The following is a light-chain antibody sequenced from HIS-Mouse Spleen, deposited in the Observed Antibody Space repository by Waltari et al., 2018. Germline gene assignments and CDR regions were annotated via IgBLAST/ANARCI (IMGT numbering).Light chain of an antibody. CDR3: YSTGSSGNHRV. CDR2: EDS. Sequence: SYELTQPPSVSVSPGQTARITCSGDALPKKYAYWYQQKSGQAPVLVIYEDSKRPSGNPERFSGSSSGTMDTLTISGAQVEDEADYYCYSTGSSGNHRVFGGGTKLTVL. J-gene: IGLJ2*01. CDR1: ALPKKY. V-gene: IGLV3-10*01.